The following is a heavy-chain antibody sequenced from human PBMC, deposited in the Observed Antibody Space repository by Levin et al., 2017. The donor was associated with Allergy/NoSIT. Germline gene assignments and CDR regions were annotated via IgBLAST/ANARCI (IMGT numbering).Heavy chain of an antibody. CDR3: ATQLRNY. D-gene: IGHD3-16*01. J-gene: IGHJ4*02. CDR1: GFTFSSYS. Sequence: GESLKISCAASGFTFSSYSMNWVRQAPGKGLEWVSSISSSSSYIYYADSVKGRFTISRDNAKNSLYLQMNSLRAEDTAVYYCATQLRNYWGQGTLVTVSS. V-gene: IGHV3-21*01. CDR2: ISSSSSYI.